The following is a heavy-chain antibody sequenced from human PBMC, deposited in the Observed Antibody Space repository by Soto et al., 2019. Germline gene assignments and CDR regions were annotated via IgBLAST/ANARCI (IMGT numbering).Heavy chain of an antibody. CDR1: GGTFSSHT. Sequence: QVQLVQSGAEVKQPGSSVKISCKASGGTFSSHTLSRERQAPGQGPECMGRIIPFLGITYYAQKFQGRVTISAHQSTNTSYMELTSLRSDDTAMFDSACPIAGPTIWGQGTLVTVSS. CDR2: IIPFLGIT. V-gene: IGHV1-69*02. CDR3: ACPIAGPTI. D-gene: IGHD1-1*01. J-gene: IGHJ4*02.